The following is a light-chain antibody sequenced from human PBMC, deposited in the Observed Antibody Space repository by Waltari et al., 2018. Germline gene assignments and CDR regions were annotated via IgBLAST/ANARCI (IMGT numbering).Light chain of an antibody. CDR3: QQYMTYPWT. Sequence: DIQITQSPSTLSASVGDRVTVTCRASQSLTGSFAWFQQKPGKVPELLIYRASTLKKGVPSRFSGSGSGTEFTLTISSLQPDDFATYYCQQYMTYPWTFGPGTKVEI. CDR1: QSLTGS. V-gene: IGKV1-5*03. CDR2: RAS. J-gene: IGKJ1*01.